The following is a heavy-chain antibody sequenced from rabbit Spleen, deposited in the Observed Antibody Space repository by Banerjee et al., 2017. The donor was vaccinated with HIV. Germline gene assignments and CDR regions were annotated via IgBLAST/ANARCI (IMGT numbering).Heavy chain of an antibody. CDR3: ARTGSSWSLNL. J-gene: IGHJ3*01. V-gene: IGHV1S45*01. CDR2: IAGSSSGFT. D-gene: IGHD8-1*01. Sequence: QEQLVESGGGLVRPGASLTLTCTASGFSFSSGYYMCWVRQAPGKGLEWISCIAGSSSGFTYSATWAKGRFTCSKTSSTTVTLQMNSLTAADTATYFCARTGSSWSLNLWGQGTLVTV. CDR1: GFSFSSGYY.